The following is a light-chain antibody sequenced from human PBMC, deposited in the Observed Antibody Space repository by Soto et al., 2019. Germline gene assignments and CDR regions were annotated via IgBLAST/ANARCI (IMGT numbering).Light chain of an antibody. Sequence: ETVLSQSPATLSLSPGESATLSCRASQSVSGYLAWYQQKPGQAPRLLISDASNRATGIPARFSGSGSGTDFTLTITSLEPEDFAVYYCQQRSNWPLTFGGGTKVEFK. CDR1: QSVSGY. J-gene: IGKJ4*01. V-gene: IGKV3-11*01. CDR2: DAS. CDR3: QQRSNWPLT.